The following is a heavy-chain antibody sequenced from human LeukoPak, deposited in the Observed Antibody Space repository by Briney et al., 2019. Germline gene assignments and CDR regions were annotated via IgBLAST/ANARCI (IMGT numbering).Heavy chain of an antibody. CDR1: GFTFRSHW. D-gene: IGHD5-18*01. V-gene: IGHV3-74*01. CDR3: ARDTGYSFAD. CDR2: ITSDGSST. J-gene: IGHJ4*02. Sequence: GGSLRLSCAASGFTFRSHWMQWVRQVPGKGLVWVSRITSDGSSTSYADSVKGRFTISRDNAKNTLYLQMNSLRAADTAVYYCARDTGYSFADWGQGTLVTVSS.